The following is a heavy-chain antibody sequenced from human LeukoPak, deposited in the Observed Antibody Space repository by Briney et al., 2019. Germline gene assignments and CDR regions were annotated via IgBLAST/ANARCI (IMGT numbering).Heavy chain of an antibody. V-gene: IGHV1-8*01. CDR3: ARGRDSGYDGVGY. D-gene: IGHD5-12*01. CDR1: GYTFTSYD. Sequence: ASVKVSCKASGYTFTSYDINGVRQATGQGREWRGWMNPNSGNTGYAQKFQGRVTMTRNTSISTAYMELSSLRSEDTAVYYRARGRDSGYDGVGYWGQGTLVTVS. CDR2: MNPNSGNT. J-gene: IGHJ4*02.